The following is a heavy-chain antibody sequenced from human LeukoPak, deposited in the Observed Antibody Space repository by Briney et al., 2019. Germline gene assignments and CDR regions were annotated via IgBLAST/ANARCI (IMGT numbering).Heavy chain of an antibody. CDR2: IIPIFGTA. Sequence: SVKVSCKASGGTFSSYSISWVRQAPGQGLEWMGGIIPIFGTANYAQKFQGRVTITADESTSTAYMELSSLRSGDTAVYYCARSKALRLDDIYYWGQGTLVTVSS. CDR1: GGTFSSYS. D-gene: IGHD3-9*01. CDR3: ARSKALRLDDIYY. J-gene: IGHJ4*02. V-gene: IGHV1-69*01.